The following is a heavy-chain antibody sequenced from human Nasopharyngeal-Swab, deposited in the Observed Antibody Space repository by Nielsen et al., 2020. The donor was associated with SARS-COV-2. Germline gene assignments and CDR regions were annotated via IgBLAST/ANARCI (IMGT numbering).Heavy chain of an antibody. D-gene: IGHD2-21*01. Sequence: GESLKISCAASGFTFSSYSMNWVRQAPGKGLEWVSSISSSSSYIYYADSVKGRFTISRDNSKNTLYLQMSSLRAEDTAVYYCVKEQVRGDCFDYWGQGTLVTVSS. CDR1: GFTFSSYS. CDR2: ISSSSSYI. V-gene: IGHV3-21*01. CDR3: VKEQVRGDCFDY. J-gene: IGHJ4*02.